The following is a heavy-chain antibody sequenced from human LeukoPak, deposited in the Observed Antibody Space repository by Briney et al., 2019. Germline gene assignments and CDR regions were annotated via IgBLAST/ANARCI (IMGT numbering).Heavy chain of an antibody. V-gene: IGHV4-34*01. CDR1: GGSFSGYY. D-gene: IGHD6-19*01. CDR2: INHSGST. CDR3: ARDPLRYSSGWYTGFDY. Sequence: SETLSLTCAVYGGSFSGYYWSWIRQPPGKGLEWIGEINHSGSTNYNPSLKSRVTISVDKSKNQFSLKLSSVTAADTAVYYCARDPLRYSSGWYTGFDYWGQGTLVTVSS. J-gene: IGHJ4*02.